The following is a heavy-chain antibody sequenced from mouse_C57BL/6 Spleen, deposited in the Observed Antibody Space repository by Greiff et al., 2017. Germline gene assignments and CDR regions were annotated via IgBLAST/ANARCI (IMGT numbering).Heavy chain of an antibody. CDR2: IYPGDGDT. Sequence: QVQLQQSGAELVKPGASVKISCKASGYAFSSYWMNWVKQRSGKGLEWIGQIYPGDGDTNYNGKFKGKATLTADKSSSTAYMQLSSLTSEDSAVYFCARGSSYYYAMDYWGQGTSVTVSS. CDR3: ARGSSYYYAMDY. D-gene: IGHD1-1*01. J-gene: IGHJ4*01. V-gene: IGHV1-80*01. CDR1: GYAFSSYW.